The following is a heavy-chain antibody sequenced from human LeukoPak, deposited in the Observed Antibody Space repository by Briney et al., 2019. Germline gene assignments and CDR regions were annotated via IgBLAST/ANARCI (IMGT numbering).Heavy chain of an antibody. D-gene: IGHD3-3*01. CDR3: ARASSPPYYDFWSGSGYFDY. CDR1: GDTFSSYA. CDR2: IIPIFGTA. Sequence: SVKVSCKASGDTFSSYAISWVRQAPGQGLEWMGGIIPIFGTANYAQKFQGRVTITADESTSTAYMELSSLRSEDTAVYYCARASSPPYYDFWSGSGYFDYWGQGTLVTDSS. V-gene: IGHV1-69*01. J-gene: IGHJ4*02.